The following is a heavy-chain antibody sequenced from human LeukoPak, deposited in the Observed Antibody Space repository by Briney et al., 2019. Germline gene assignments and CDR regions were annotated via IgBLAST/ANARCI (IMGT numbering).Heavy chain of an antibody. Sequence: GGSLRLSCVASGFSFSSYWMHWVRQAPGKGLVWVSRINSDESSTTYADSVKGRFTISRDNAKNTLYLQMNSLRAEDTAVYYCAGGRYSSVWYWDQGTLVTVSS. CDR1: GFSFSSYW. D-gene: IGHD6-19*01. CDR3: AGGRYSSVWY. J-gene: IGHJ4*02. CDR2: INSDESST. V-gene: IGHV3-74*01.